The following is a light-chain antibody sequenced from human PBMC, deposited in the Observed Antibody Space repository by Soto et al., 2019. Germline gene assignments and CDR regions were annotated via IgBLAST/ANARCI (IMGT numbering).Light chain of an antibody. CDR2: DVW. CDR1: GSDIGGYNY. J-gene: IGLJ1*01. CDR3: SSYTEGMTYV. V-gene: IGLV2-14*03. Sequence: QSVLTQPASVSGSPGQSITIYCIGTGSDIGGYNYVSWYQQHPGKAPTLMIYDVWARPLGVSHRFSCSKSGNTASLTISGLQGDDEADYYCSSYTEGMTYVFGTGTKVTVL.